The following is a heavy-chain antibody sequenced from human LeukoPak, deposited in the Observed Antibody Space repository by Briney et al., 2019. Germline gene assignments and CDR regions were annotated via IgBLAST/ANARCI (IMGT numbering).Heavy chain of an antibody. CDR3: AKDAHNWNDAYFDY. CDR1: GFTFSSHG. D-gene: IGHD1-20*01. CDR2: IRYDGSNK. J-gene: IGHJ4*02. Sequence: GGSLRLSCAASGFTFSSHGMHWVRQAPGKGLEWVAFIRYDGSNKYYADSVKGRFTISRDNSKNTLYLQMNSLRAEDTAVYYCAKDAHNWNDAYFDYWGQGTLVTVSS. V-gene: IGHV3-30*02.